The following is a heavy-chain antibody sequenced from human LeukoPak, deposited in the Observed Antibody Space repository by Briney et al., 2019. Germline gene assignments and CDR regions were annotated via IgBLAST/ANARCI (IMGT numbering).Heavy chain of an antibody. D-gene: IGHD3-3*01. CDR2: IYYSGST. CDR1: GGSISSYY. J-gene: IGHJ6*02. V-gene: IGHV4-59*01. Sequence: SETLSLTCTVSGGSISSYYWSWIRQPPGKGLEWIGYIYYSGSTNYNPSLKSRVTISVDTSKNQFPLKLSSVTAADTAVYYCARSYERYYYYYGMDVWGQGTTVTVSS. CDR3: ARSYERYYYYYGMDV.